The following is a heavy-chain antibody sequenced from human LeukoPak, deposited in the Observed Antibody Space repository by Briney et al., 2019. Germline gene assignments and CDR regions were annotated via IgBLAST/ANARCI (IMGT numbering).Heavy chain of an antibody. J-gene: IGHJ4*02. D-gene: IGHD4-23*01. CDR3: AKDRHGVYGGNSFLDY. V-gene: IGHV3-23*01. CDR1: GFTFNSYA. CDR2: ISGSGSST. Sequence: GGSLRLSCAASGFTFNSYAMSWVRQAPGKGLEWVSIISGSGSSTYYTDSVKGRFTISRDNSKDTLYLQMNSLRAEDTAVYFCAKDRHGVYGGNSFLDYWGQGILVTVSS.